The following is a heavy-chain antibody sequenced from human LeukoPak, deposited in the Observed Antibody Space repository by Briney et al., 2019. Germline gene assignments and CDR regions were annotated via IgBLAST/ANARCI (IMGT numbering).Heavy chain of an antibody. CDR3: TTDAIAVAGTVDY. D-gene: IGHD6-19*01. Sequence: GGSLRLSCAASGFTFSNAWMSWVRQAPGKGLEWGGRIKSKTDGGTTDYAASVKGRFTISRDDSKNTLYLQMNSLKTEDTAVYYCTTDAIAVAGTVDYWGQGTLVTVSS. V-gene: IGHV3-15*01. CDR1: GFTFSNAW. CDR2: IKSKTDGGTT. J-gene: IGHJ4*02.